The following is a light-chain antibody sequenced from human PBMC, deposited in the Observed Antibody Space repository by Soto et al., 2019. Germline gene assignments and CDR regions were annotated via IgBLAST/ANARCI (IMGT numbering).Light chain of an antibody. V-gene: IGKV3-11*01. CDR1: QGVSSY. Sequence: EIVLRQSPATLSLSPGERATLSCRASQGVSSYLAWYQQKPGQAPRLLIYDASNRATGIPARFSGSGSGTDFTLTISSLEPEDFAVYYCQQRSNWPPITFGQGTRLEIK. J-gene: IGKJ5*01. CDR3: QQRSNWPPIT. CDR2: DAS.